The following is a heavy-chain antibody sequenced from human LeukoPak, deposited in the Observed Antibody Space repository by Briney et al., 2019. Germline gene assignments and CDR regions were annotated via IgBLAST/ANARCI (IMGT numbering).Heavy chain of an antibody. J-gene: IGHJ5*02. Sequence: GESLKLSCKGSGYRFTSYWIGWVRQMPGKGLEWMGIIYPGDSDTRYSPSFQGQVTISADKSISTAYLQWSSLKASDTAMYYCARYYYGSGRGANWFDPWGQGTLVTVSS. CDR1: GYRFTSYW. D-gene: IGHD3-10*01. CDR2: IYPGDSDT. V-gene: IGHV5-51*01. CDR3: ARYYYGSGRGANWFDP.